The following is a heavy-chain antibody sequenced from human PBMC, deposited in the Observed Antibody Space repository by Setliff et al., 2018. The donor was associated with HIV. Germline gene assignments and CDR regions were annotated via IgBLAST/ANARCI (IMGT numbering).Heavy chain of an antibody. Sequence: SETLSLTCAVYGGSFSGYYWSWIRQPAGKGLEWIGRIYTSGSTNYNPSLKSRITISLETSRNQFSLRVTSVTATDTAVYYCTRQSPVAGSGAFDLWGQGTMVTVSS. V-gene: IGHV4-59*10. CDR2: IYTSGST. D-gene: IGHD6-19*01. CDR3: TRQSPVAGSGAFDL. J-gene: IGHJ3*01. CDR1: GGSFSGYY.